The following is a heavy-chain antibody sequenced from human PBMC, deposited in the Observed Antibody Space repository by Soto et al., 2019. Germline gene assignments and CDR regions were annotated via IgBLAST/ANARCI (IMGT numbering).Heavy chain of an antibody. Sequence: GGPLRLSCVGSGFTFSRYGMHWLRQAPGEGQEWMAVIVNDGSDRDYAASVAGRITISRDNSKNTLYLQMDNLGVDDTAMYYCARDDDYEANGLDYWGQGTLVTVSS. CDR2: IVNDGSDR. D-gene: IGHD4-17*01. CDR1: GFTFSRYG. V-gene: IGHV3-33*01. J-gene: IGHJ4*02. CDR3: ARDDDYEANGLDY.